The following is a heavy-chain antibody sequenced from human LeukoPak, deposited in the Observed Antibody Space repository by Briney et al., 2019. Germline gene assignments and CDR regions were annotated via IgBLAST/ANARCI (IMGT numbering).Heavy chain of an antibody. D-gene: IGHD5-12*01. CDR1: GGSISSYY. J-gene: IGHJ3*02. V-gene: IGHV4-59*08. Sequence: SETLSLTRTVSGGSISSYYWSWIRQPPGKGLEWIGYIYYSGSTNYNPSLKSRVTISVDTSKNQFSLKLSSVTAADTAVYYCARHHSGYAFGAFDIWGQGTMVTVSS. CDR3: ARHHSGYAFGAFDI. CDR2: IYYSGST.